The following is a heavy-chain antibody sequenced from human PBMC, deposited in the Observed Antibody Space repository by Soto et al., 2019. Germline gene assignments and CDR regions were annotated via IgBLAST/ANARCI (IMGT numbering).Heavy chain of an antibody. CDR2: IYYSGST. Sequence: QVQLQESGPGLVKPSQTLSLTCTVSGGSISSGDYYWSWIRQPPGKGLEWIGYIYYSGSTYYNPSLKXXXPXXVDTSKTQCSLKLSSVTAADPAVYSCARCDSSGPLTSGFDSWGQGTVVTVSS. CDR3: ARCDSSGPLTSGFDS. CDR1: GGSISSGDYY. J-gene: IGHJ4*02. D-gene: IGHD3-22*01. V-gene: IGHV4-30-4*01.